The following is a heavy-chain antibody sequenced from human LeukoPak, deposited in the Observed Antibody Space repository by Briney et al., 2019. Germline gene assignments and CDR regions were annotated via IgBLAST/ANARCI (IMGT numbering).Heavy chain of an antibody. D-gene: IGHD1-26*01. CDR3: ARGRLNSGLLFGY. Sequence: GGSLRLSCAASGFTFSSYSMNWVRQAPGKGLEWVSYISSSSSTIYYADSVKGRFTISRDNAKNSLYLQMNSLRAEDTAVYYCARGRLNSGLLFGYWGQGTLVTVSS. CDR1: GFTFSSYS. J-gene: IGHJ4*02. V-gene: IGHV3-48*04. CDR2: ISSSSSTI.